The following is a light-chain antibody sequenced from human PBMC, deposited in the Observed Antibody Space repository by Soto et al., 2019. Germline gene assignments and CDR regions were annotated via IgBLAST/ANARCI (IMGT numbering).Light chain of an antibody. V-gene: IGKV3-11*01. Sequence: SVFALSPTALSFSLLESPTLCYRATESVSTYLAWYQQKPGRAPRLLIYDASKRATGIPARFSGSGSGTGFTLTISSLEPEDFAVYYCQQRSKWPITFGQGTRLEIK. CDR1: ESVSTY. CDR2: DAS. CDR3: QQRSKWPIT. J-gene: IGKJ5*01.